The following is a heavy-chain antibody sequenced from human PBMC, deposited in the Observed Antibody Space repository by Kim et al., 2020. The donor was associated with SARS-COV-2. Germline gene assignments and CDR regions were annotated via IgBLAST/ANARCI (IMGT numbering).Heavy chain of an antibody. V-gene: IGHV3-53*01. D-gene: IGHD4-17*01. Sequence: GGSPRLSCAASGFTVSSNYMSWVRQAPGKGLEWVSVIYSGGSTYYADSVKGRFTISRDNSKNTLYLQMNSLRAEDTAVYYCARGGHDYGDYVLDYWGQGTLVTVSS. CDR1: GFTVSSNY. CDR3: ARGGHDYGDYVLDY. J-gene: IGHJ4*02. CDR2: IYSGGST.